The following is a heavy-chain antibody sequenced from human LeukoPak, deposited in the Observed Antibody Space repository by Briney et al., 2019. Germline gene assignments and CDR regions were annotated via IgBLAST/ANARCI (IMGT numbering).Heavy chain of an antibody. J-gene: IGHJ3*02. D-gene: IGHD3-22*01. V-gene: IGHV3-33*01. Sequence: GGSLRLSCAASGFTFSSYGMHWVRQAPGRGLEWVALIWYDGRNKYYADSVKGRFTISRDNSKNTPSLQLNSLRDEDTAVYYCARDGGSSGYHDALDIWGQGTMVTVSA. CDR3: ARDGGSSGYHDALDI. CDR1: GFTFSSYG. CDR2: IWYDGRNK.